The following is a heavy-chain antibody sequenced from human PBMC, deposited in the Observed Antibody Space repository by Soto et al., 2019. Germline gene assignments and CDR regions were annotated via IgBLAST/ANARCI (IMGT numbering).Heavy chain of an antibody. D-gene: IGHD2-2*02. CDR1: GFTFSSYA. CDR2: ISGSGGST. CDR3: APGLVPADIKTGYYMDV. V-gene: IGHV3-23*01. J-gene: IGHJ6*03. Sequence: GGSLRLSCAASGFTFSSYAMSWVRQAPGKGLEWVSAISGSGGSTYYADSVKGRFTISRDNSKNTLYLQMNSLRAEDAAVYYCAPGLVPADIKTGYYMDVWGKGTTVTVSS.